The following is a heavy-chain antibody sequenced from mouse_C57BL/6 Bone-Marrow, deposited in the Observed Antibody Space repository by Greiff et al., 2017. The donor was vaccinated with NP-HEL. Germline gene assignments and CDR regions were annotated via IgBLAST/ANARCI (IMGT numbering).Heavy chain of an antibody. CDR2: INPYNGGT. CDR3: AREVFYGNYAWFAY. D-gene: IGHD2-1*01. CDR1: GYTFTDYY. J-gene: IGHJ3*01. Sequence: VQLQQSGPVLVKPGASVKMSCKASGYTFTDYYMNWVKQSHGKSLEWIGVINPYNGGTSYNQKFKGKATLTVDKSSSTAYMELNSLTSEDSAVYYCAREVFYGNYAWFAYWGQGTLVTVSA. V-gene: IGHV1-19*01.